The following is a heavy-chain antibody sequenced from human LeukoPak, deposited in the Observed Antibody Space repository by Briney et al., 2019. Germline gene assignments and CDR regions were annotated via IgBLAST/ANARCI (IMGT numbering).Heavy chain of an antibody. Sequence: SETLSLTCTVSGGSVSSGSYYWSWIRQPPGKGLEWIGYIYYSGSTNYNPSLKSRVTISVDTSKNQFSLKLSSVTAADTAVYYCARAVGAPNWFDPWGQGTLVTVSS. CDR3: ARAVGAPNWFDP. J-gene: IGHJ5*02. CDR1: GGSVSSGSYY. V-gene: IGHV4-61*01. D-gene: IGHD1-26*01. CDR2: IYYSGST.